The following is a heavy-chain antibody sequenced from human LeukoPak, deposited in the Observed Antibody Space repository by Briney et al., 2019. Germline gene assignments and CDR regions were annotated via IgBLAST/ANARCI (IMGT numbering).Heavy chain of an antibody. J-gene: IGHJ4*02. CDR2: ISGNGISI. Sequence: PGGSLRLSCAASGFAFSSYTMHWVRQAPGKGLEWVSVISGNGISIHYADSVKGRFTISRDNSKNTLYLQMNSLRAEDTAVYYCARDTDYYYDSSGYFDYWGQGTLVTVSS. CDR1: GFAFSSYT. CDR3: ARDTDYYYDSSGYFDY. V-gene: IGHV3-23*01. D-gene: IGHD3-22*01.